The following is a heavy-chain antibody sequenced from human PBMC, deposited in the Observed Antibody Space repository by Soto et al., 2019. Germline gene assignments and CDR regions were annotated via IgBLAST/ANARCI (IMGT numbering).Heavy chain of an antibody. CDR2: ISYDGSNK. CDR1: GFTFSSYG. J-gene: IGHJ6*02. V-gene: IGHV3-30*18. D-gene: IGHD5-12*01. CDR3: AKGAEGYTDYYYYGMDV. Sequence: GGSLRLSCAASGFTFSSYGMHWVRQAPGKGLEWVAVISYDGSNKYYADSVKGRFTISRDNSKNTLYLQMNSLRAEDTAVYYCAKGAEGYTDYYYYGMDVWGQGTTDTVSS.